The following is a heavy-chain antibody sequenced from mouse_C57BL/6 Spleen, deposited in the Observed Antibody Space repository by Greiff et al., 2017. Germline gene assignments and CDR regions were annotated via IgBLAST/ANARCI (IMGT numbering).Heavy chain of an antibody. CDR2: INPSNGGT. Sequence: VQLQQPGTELVKPGASVKLSCKASGYTFTSYWMHWVKQRPGQGLEWIGNINPSNGGTNYNEKFKSKATLTVDKSSSTAYMQLSSLTSEDSAVYYCARPAYYSNYNYYAMDYWGQGTSVTVSS. CDR1: GYTFTSYW. D-gene: IGHD2-5*01. J-gene: IGHJ4*01. CDR3: ARPAYYSNYNYYAMDY. V-gene: IGHV1-53*01.